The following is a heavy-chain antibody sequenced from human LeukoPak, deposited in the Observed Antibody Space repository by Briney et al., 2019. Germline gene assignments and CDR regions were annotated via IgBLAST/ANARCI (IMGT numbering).Heavy chain of an antibody. CDR2: IIPIFGIA. D-gene: IGHD2-2*01. CDR1: GGTFSSYA. J-gene: IGHJ6*02. Sequence: SVKVACKASGGTFSSYAISWVRQAPGQGLEWMGRIIPIFGIANYAQKFQGRVTITADKSTSTAYMELSSLRSEDTAVYYCAREGGPVVVPAAIGYYGMDVWGQGTTVTVSS. CDR3: AREGGPVVVPAAIGYYGMDV. V-gene: IGHV1-69*04.